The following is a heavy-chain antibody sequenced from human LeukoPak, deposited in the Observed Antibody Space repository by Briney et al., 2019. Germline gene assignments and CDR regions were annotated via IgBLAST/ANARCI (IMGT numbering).Heavy chain of an antibody. V-gene: IGHV3-23*01. Sequence: PGGSLRLSCAVSGITLSNYGMSWVRQAPGKGLEWVAGISGSGGGTNYADAVKGRFTISRDNRKNTLHLQMNSLRAEDTAVYFCAKRGVVIRVILVGFHKEAYYFDSWAREPWSSSPQ. D-gene: IGHD3-22*01. CDR1: GITLSNYG. J-gene: IGHJ4*02. CDR2: ISGSGGGT. CDR3: AKRGVVIRVILVGFHKEAYYFDS.